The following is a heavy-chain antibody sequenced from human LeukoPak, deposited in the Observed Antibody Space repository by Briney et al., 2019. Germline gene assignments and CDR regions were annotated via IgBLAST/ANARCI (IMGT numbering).Heavy chain of an antibody. Sequence: SETLSLTCTVSGGSISSYYWSWIRQPPGKGLEWIGYIYYSGSTNYNPSLKSRVTISVDTSKNQFSLKLSSVTAADTAVYYCARVVQDYYGSGSYHDAFDIWGQGTMVTVSS. V-gene: IGHV4-59*01. CDR3: ARVVQDYYGSGSYHDAFDI. CDR1: GGSISSYY. CDR2: IYYSGST. J-gene: IGHJ3*02. D-gene: IGHD3-10*01.